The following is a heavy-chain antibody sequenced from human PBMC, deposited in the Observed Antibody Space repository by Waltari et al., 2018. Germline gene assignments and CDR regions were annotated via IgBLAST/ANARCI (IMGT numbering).Heavy chain of an antibody. J-gene: IGHJ4*02. CDR1: GFTFSSYS. V-gene: IGHV3-48*01. CDR3: ARDKTEMATISFDY. Sequence: EVQLVESGGGLVQPGGSLRLSCAASGFTFSSYSMNWVRQAPGKGLEWVSYISSSSSTIYYADSVKGRFTISRDNAKNSLYLQMNSLRAEDTAVYYCARDKTEMATISFDYWGQGTLVTVSS. D-gene: IGHD5-12*01. CDR2: ISSSSSTI.